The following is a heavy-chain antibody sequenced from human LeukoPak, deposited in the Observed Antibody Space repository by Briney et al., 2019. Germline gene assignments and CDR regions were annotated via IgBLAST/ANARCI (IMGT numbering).Heavy chain of an antibody. CDR2: ISGSGGTT. Sequence: GVSLRLSCAASGFTFSSYGMSWVRQAPGKGLEWVSSISGSGGTTYYADSVKGRFTLSRDNYKNTLYLQMNSLRAEDTAVYYCAKGSRSLRFGEAGDYWGQGTLVTVSS. V-gene: IGHV3-23*01. D-gene: IGHD3-10*01. CDR1: GFTFSSYG. CDR3: AKGSRSLRFGEAGDY. J-gene: IGHJ4*02.